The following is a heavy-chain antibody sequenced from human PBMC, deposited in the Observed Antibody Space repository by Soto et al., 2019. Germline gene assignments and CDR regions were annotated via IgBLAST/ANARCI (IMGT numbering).Heavy chain of an antibody. D-gene: IGHD5-18*01. J-gene: IGHJ3*02. CDR1: GFTFSSYA. V-gene: IGHV3-23*01. CDR3: AKGVTAMVILDAFDI. CDR2: ISGSGGST. Sequence: WGSLRLSCAASGFTFSSYAMSWVRQAPGKGLEWVSAISGSGGSTYYADSVKGRFTISRDNSKNTLYLQMNSLRAEDTAVYYCAKGVTAMVILDAFDIWGQGTMVTVSS.